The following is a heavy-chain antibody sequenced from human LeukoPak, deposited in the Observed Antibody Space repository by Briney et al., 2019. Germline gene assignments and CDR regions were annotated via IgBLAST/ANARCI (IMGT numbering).Heavy chain of an antibody. CDR3: ASVAGYYDSSGYGRI. Sequence: GASVKVSCKASGYTFTSYGISWVRQAPGQGLEWMGWISAYNGNTNYAQKLQGRVTMTTDTSTSTAYMELRSLRSDDTAVYYCASVAGYYDSSGYGRIWGQGTMVTVSS. J-gene: IGHJ3*02. CDR1: GYTFTSYG. D-gene: IGHD3-22*01. V-gene: IGHV1-18*01. CDR2: ISAYNGNT.